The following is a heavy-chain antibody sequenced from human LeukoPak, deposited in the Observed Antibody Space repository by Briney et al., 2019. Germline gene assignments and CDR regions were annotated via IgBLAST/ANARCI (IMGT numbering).Heavy chain of an antibody. CDR2: IIPIFGTA. CDR1: RGTFSSYA. Sequence: ASVKVSCKASRGTFSSYAISWVRQAPGQGLEWMGGIIPIFGTANYAQKFQGRVTITADESTSTAYMELSSLRSEDTAVYYCARDLVRGVITPGYWGQGTLVTVSS. D-gene: IGHD3-10*01. CDR3: ARDLVRGVITPGY. V-gene: IGHV1-69*01. J-gene: IGHJ4*02.